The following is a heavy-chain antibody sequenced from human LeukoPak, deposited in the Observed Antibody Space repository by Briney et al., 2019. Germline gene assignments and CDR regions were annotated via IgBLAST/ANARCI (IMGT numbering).Heavy chain of an antibody. CDR1: GYSFVGYG. CDR3: AREHSSSWDQFDY. D-gene: IGHD6-13*01. J-gene: IGHJ4*02. CDR2: FNPENGNT. V-gene: IGHV1-18*01. Sequence: GASVKVSCKASGYSFVGYGITWVGQAPGQGLEWMGWFNPENGNTNYAQKVQGRVTMTADTSTSTSYMELRSLRSDDTAVYYCAREHSSSWDQFDYWGQGTLVTVSS.